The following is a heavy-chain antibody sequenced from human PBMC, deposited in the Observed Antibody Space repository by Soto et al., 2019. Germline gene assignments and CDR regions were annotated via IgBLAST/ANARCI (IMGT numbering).Heavy chain of an antibody. D-gene: IGHD1-7*01. J-gene: IGHJ6*02. Sequence: ASVKVSCKASGYTFTSYDINWVRQATGQGLEWMGWMNPNSGNTGYAQKFQGRVTMTRNTSISTAYMELSSLRSEDTAVYYCARVWNYPYYYYGMDVWGQGTTVTVSS. CDR2: MNPNSGNT. V-gene: IGHV1-8*01. CDR3: ARVWNYPYYYYGMDV. CDR1: GYTFTSYD.